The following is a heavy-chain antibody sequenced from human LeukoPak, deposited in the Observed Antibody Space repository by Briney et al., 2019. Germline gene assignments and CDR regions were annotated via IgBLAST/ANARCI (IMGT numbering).Heavy chain of an antibody. CDR3: VRDGQNWNFDY. V-gene: IGHV3-72*01. CDR1: GYTFSDYY. J-gene: IGHJ4*02. D-gene: IGHD1-1*01. CDR2: IRNKANGYTT. Sequence: AGGSLRLSCAASGYTFSDYYMDWFRQAPGKGLEWAARIRNKANGYTTGYAPSVKGRFFISRDDSKNSGYLQMNSLKTEDTAVYYCVRDGQNWNFDYWGQGTLVTVSS.